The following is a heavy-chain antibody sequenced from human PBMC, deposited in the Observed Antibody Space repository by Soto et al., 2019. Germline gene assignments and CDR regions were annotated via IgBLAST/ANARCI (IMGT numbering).Heavy chain of an antibody. Sequence: GGSLRLSCAASGFTFSSYWMSWVRQAPGKGLEWVANIKQDGSEKYYVDSVKGRFTISRDNAKNSLYLQMNSLRAEDTAVYYCARAFCSGGSCYNEDYFDYWGQGTLVTVSS. CDR3: ARAFCSGGSCYNEDYFDY. J-gene: IGHJ4*02. CDR2: IKQDGSEK. V-gene: IGHV3-7*03. CDR1: GFTFSSYW. D-gene: IGHD2-15*01.